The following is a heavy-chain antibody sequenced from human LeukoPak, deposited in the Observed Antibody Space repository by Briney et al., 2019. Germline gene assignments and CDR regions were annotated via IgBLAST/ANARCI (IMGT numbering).Heavy chain of an antibody. V-gene: IGHV1-69*05. Sequence: SVKVSCKTSGGTFNNSAISWVRQAPGQGLEWLGGIMPLFGTAGYAQKFQGRVTITKDESTRIVYLELTSLTSDDTAVYYCARDVHGDYGSGWFDPWGQGTLVSVSS. CDR3: ARDVHGDYGSGWFDP. D-gene: IGHD4-17*01. J-gene: IGHJ5*02. CDR2: IMPLFGTA. CDR1: GGTFNNSA.